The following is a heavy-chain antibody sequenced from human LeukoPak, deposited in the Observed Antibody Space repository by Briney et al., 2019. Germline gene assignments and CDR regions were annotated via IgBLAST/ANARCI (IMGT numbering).Heavy chain of an antibody. CDR3: ARSGVRLGELSP. J-gene: IGHJ1*01. D-gene: IGHD3-16*02. CDR2: IYHSGST. Sequence: SETLSLTCAFSGGSINSTYNYWAWIRQPPGKGLEWIGSIYHSGSTYYNPPLKSRVTISIDTSKNQFSLKLNSVTAADTAVYYCARSGVRLGELSPWGQGTLVTVSS. CDR1: GGSINSTYNY. V-gene: IGHV4-39*07.